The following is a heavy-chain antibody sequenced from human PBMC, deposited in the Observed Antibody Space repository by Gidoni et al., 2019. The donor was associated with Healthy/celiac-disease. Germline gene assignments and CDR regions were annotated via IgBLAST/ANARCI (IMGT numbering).Heavy chain of an antibody. CDR2: IIPILGIA. CDR1: GGTFSSYA. J-gene: IGHJ4*02. Sequence: QVQLVQSGAEVKKPGSSVKVSCKASGGTFSSYAISWVRQAPGQGLEWMGRIIPILGIANYAQKFQGRVTITADKSTSTAYMELSSLRSEDTAVYYCARDGIAAAGTYYFDYWGQGTLVTVSS. CDR3: ARDGIAAAGTYYFDY. D-gene: IGHD6-13*01. V-gene: IGHV1-69*09.